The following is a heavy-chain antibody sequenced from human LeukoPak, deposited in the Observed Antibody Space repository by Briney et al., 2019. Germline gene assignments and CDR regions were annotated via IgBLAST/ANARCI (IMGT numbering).Heavy chain of an antibody. CDR3: ARDGTRDSSGWYDYYYGMDV. D-gene: IGHD6-19*01. J-gene: IGHJ6*02. V-gene: IGHV3-30-3*01. CDR2: ISYDGSNK. Sequence: PGGSLRLSCAASGFTFSSYAMHWVRQAPGKGLEWVAVISYDGSNKYYADSVKGRFTISRDNSKNTLYLQMNSLRAEDTAVYYCARDGTRDSSGWYDYYYGMDVWGQGTTVTVSS. CDR1: GFTFSSYA.